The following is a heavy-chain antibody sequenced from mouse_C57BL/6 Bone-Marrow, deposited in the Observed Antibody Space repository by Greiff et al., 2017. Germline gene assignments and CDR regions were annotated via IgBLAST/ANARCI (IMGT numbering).Heavy chain of an antibody. CDR3: GREGLYGDFDY. Sequence: QVQLQQSGAELASPGASVPLSCKASGYTFTDHILNWVKKRPGQGLEWIGRIYPVSGETNDNQKVMGKATFSVDRSSSSVYMVLNSLTSDDPAVYYCGREGLYGDFDYWGQGTTLTVSS. CDR2: IYPVSGET. D-gene: IGHD1-1*02. V-gene: IGHV1-11*01. J-gene: IGHJ2*01. CDR1: GYTFTDHI.